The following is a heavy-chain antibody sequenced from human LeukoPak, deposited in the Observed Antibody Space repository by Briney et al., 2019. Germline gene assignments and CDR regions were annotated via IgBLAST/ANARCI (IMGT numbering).Heavy chain of an antibody. D-gene: IGHD4-17*01. CDR3: AGDPYGDYYFDY. CDR2: IYYSGST. Sequence: SETLSLTCTVSGGSMSRYYWSWIRQPPGKGLEWLGYIYYSGSTNYNPSLKSRVTISVDTSKIQFSLKLSSVTAADTAVYYCAGDPYGDYYFDYWGQGTLVTVSS. J-gene: IGHJ4*02. CDR1: GGSMSRYY. V-gene: IGHV4-59*01.